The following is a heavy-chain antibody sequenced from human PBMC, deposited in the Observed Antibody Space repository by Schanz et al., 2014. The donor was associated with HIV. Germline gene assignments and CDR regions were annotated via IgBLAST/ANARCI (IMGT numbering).Heavy chain of an antibody. CDR3: ARVGRAYYYDSSGGIDY. D-gene: IGHD3-22*01. CDR2: INPNSGGS. J-gene: IGHJ4*02. V-gene: IGHV1-2*02. Sequence: QVQLVQSGAEVKKPGASVKVSCKASGYTFTGYYLHWVRQAPGQGLEWMGWINPNSGGSTYAQKFQGRVTMTRDTSISTAFMELSSLRSDDTAVYYCARVGRAYYYDSSGGIDYWGQGTLVTVSS. CDR1: GYTFTGYY.